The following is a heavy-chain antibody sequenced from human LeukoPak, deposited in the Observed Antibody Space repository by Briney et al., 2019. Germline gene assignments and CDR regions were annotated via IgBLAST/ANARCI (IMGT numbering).Heavy chain of an antibody. V-gene: IGHV1-18*01. CDR1: GYTFTSYG. J-gene: IGHJ4*02. CDR3: ARKSIGDILIGYKVPYYFDY. CDR2: ISAYNGNT. Sequence: ASVKVSCKASGYTFTSYGISWVRQAPGQGLEWMGWISAYNGNTNYAQKLQGRVTMTTDTSTSTAYMELRSLRSDDTAVYYCARKSIGDILIGYKVPYYFDYWGQGTLVTVSS. D-gene: IGHD3-9*01.